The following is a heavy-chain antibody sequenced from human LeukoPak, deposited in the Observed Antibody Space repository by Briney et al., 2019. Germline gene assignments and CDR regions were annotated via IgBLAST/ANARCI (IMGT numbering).Heavy chain of an antibody. J-gene: IGHJ4*02. CDR2: IYSNNTT. V-gene: IGHV3-53*01. CDR1: GFTVSSNY. D-gene: IGHD3-22*01. Sequence: PGGSLRLSCAASGFTVSSNYMTWVHQAPGKGLEWVSVIYSNNTTFYADSVKGRFTISRDKSKNTLYLQMNSLRAEDTAVYYCAKGITVMMVAPGYWGQGTLVTVSS. CDR3: AKGITVMMVAPGY.